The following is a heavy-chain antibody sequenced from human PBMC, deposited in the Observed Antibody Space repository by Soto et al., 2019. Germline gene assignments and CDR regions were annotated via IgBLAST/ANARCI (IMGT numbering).Heavy chain of an antibody. CDR2: IVVGSGNT. V-gene: IGHV1-58*01. CDR1: GFTFTSSA. J-gene: IGHJ1*01. Sequence: EASVKVSCKACGFTFTSSAVQWVRQARGQRLEWIGWIVVGSGNTNYAQKLQGRVPMATDTSTSTAYMELRSLRSDDTAVYYCARDEARYSQHWGQGTLVTVSS. D-gene: IGHD5-12*01. CDR3: ARDEARYSQH.